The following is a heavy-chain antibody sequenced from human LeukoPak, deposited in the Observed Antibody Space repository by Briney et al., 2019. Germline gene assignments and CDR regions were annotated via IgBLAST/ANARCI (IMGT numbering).Heavy chain of an antibody. CDR1: GGSFSGYY. CDR3: ARGVQLVPRFDY. CDR2: INHSGST. V-gene: IGHV4-34*01. Sequence: PSETLSLTCAVYGGSFSGYYWSWIRRPPGKGLEWIGEINHSGSTNYNPSLKSRVTISVDTPKNQFSPKLSSVTAADTAVYYCARGVQLVPRFDYWGQGTLVTVSS. J-gene: IGHJ4*02. D-gene: IGHD6-13*01.